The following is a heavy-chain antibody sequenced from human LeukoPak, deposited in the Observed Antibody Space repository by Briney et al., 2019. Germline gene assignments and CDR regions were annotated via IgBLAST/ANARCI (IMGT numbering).Heavy chain of an antibody. Sequence: PSETLSLTCTVSGGSISSYYWSWIRQPPGKGLEWIGYIYYSGSTNYNPSLKSRVTISVDTSKNQFSLKLSSVTAADTAVYYCARGGFGMGSFADLDYWGQGILVTVSS. CDR1: GGSISSYY. CDR2: IYYSGST. D-gene: IGHD3-16*01. V-gene: IGHV4-59*01. J-gene: IGHJ4*02. CDR3: ARGGFGMGSFADLDY.